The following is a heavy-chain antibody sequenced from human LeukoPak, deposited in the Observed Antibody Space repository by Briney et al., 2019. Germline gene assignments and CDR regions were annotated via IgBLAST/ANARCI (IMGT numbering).Heavy chain of an antibody. CDR3: VTLLSNAAFDY. CDR2: INPNTGAT. D-gene: IGHD6-25*01. J-gene: IGHJ4*02. CDR1: GYTFTGYY. Sequence: ASVMVSCKASGYTFTGYYMHWVRQAPGQGLEWMGWINPNTGATNYAQKFQGRVTMTTDTSISTAYMELSRLRSDDTAVYYCVTLLSNAAFDYWGQGTLVTVSS. V-gene: IGHV1-2*02.